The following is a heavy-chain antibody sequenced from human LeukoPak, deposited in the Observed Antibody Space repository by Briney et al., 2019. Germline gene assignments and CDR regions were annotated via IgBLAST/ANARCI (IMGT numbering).Heavy chain of an antibody. V-gene: IGHV5-10-1*01. CDR1: GYSFTSYW. J-gene: IGHJ5*01. CDR2: IDPSDSYT. D-gene: IGHD4/OR15-4a*01. Sequence: GESLKISCKGSGYSFTSYWISWVRQMPGKGLEWMGRIDPSDSYTNYSPSFQGHVTISADKSISTAYLQWSSLKASDTAMYYCARPNPPLTMVGPNWFDSWGQGTLVTVSS. CDR3: ARPNPPLTMVGPNWFDS.